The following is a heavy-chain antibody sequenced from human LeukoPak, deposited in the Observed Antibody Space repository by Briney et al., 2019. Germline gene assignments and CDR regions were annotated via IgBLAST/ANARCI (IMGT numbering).Heavy chain of an antibody. CDR2: INTNTGNP. J-gene: IGHJ3*02. D-gene: IGHD3-10*01. Sequence: ASVKVSCKASGYTFTNYAINWVRQAPGQGLEWMGWINTNTGNPTYAQGFTGRFVFSLDTSVSTAYLQISSLKTEDTAVYYCARGGVRRVPDAFDIWGQGTMVTVSS. CDR1: GYTFTNYA. CDR3: ARGGVRRVPDAFDI. V-gene: IGHV7-4-1*02.